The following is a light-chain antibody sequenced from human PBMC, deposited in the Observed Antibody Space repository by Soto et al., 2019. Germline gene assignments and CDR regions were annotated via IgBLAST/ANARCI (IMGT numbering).Light chain of an antibody. V-gene: IGKV3-11*01. CDR2: DAS. Sequence: EIVLTQSPATLSLSPGERATLSCRASQSVSSYLAWYQQKPGQAPRLLIYDASNRATGIPARFSGSGSGTDFTLTISSLEPEDFAVYYCQQRCNWPLTFGQGTKLE. CDR1: QSVSSY. J-gene: IGKJ1*01. CDR3: QQRCNWPLT.